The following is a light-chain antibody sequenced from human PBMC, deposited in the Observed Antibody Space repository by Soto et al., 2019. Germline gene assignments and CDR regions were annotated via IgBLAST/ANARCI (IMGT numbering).Light chain of an antibody. J-gene: IGKJ2*01. CDR3: QKYGGPPYT. CDR2: GAF. CDR1: QSVGASY. Sequence: EIVLTQSPGTLALSPGDRATLSCRASQSVGASYLAWYQQKLGQAPRLLIFGAFNRATGVAARFIGSGSGTDFTLTITRLEPEDFAVYFCQKYGGPPYTFGQGTKLEIK. V-gene: IGKV3-20*01.